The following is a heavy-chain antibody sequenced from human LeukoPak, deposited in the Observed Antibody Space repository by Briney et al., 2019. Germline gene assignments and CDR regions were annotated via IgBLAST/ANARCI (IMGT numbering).Heavy chain of an antibody. J-gene: IGHJ4*02. CDR1: GFTFSSYA. D-gene: IGHD3-10*01. V-gene: IGHV3-23*01. Sequence: GGSLRLSCAASGFTFSSYAMSWVRQAPGEGLEWVSAISGGGGSTYYADSVKGRFTISRDNSKNPLYLKINSLSAEDTAVYSCARDFGRYYYGSGSYYFDYWGQGTLGTVSS. CDR2: ISGGGGST. CDR3: ARDFGRYYYGSGSYYFDY.